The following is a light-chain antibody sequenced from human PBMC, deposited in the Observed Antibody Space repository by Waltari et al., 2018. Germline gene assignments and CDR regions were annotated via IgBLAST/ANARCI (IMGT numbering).Light chain of an antibody. CDR1: QSVSSG. CDR2: DTS. CDR3: QHRSYWPPMYT. Sequence: VLTQSPATLSLSPGDRVTLPCRTSQSVSSGLAWYQQKPGQAPRLVISDTSKRASGTPARFSGSGSGTDFTLTISSLEPEDFVVYYCQHRSYWPPMYTFGQGTKLQI. V-gene: IGKV3-11*01. J-gene: IGKJ2*01.